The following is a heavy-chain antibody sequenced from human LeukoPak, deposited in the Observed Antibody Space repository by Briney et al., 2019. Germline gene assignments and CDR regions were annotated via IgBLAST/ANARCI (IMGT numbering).Heavy chain of an antibody. D-gene: IGHD1-26*01. CDR3: ARLSGKWT. J-gene: IGHJ5*02. Sequence: TSETLPLTCTVSGGSISGHYWSWIRQPPGKRLEWIGYVYDSGSTNYNPSLSSRVTISPDTSKNQFSLKLTSVTAADTAVYYCARLSGKWTWGQGTLVTVSS. V-gene: IGHV4-59*11. CDR2: VYDSGST. CDR1: GGSISGHY.